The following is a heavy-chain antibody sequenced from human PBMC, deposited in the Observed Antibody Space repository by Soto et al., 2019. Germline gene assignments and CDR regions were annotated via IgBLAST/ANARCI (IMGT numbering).Heavy chain of an antibody. CDR1: AATFSSYA. Sequence: SVKVSCKSSAATFSSYAIIWVPQAPGQGLEWMGRIIPIFGTANYAQKFQGRVTITADESTRTAYMELTSLRSEDTAVYYCARPNYYDSSGYYYFTRFDPWGQGNLVNVS. D-gene: IGHD3-22*01. CDR3: ARPNYYDSSGYYYFTRFDP. CDR2: IIPIFGTA. V-gene: IGHV1-69*13. J-gene: IGHJ5*02.